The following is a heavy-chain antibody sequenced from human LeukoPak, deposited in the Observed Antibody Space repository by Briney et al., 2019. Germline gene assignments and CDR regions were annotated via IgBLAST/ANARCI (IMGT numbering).Heavy chain of an antibody. V-gene: IGHV3-23*01. D-gene: IGHD3-22*01. J-gene: IGHJ4*02. CDR3: AKVGYYYDSSGYLDY. CDR1: GFTFSSYA. CDR2: ISGSGGST. Sequence: GGSLRLSCEASGFTFSSYAMSWVRQAPGKGLEWVSAISGSGGSTYYADSVKGRFTISRDNSKNTLYLQMNSLRAEDTAVYYCAKVGYYYDSSGYLDYWGQGTLVTVSS.